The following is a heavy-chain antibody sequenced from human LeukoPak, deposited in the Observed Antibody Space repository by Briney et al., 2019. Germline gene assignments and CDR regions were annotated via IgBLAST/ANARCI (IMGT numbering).Heavy chain of an antibody. CDR3: AKDGAVAGTGTEIDY. D-gene: IGHD6-19*01. J-gene: IGHJ4*02. V-gene: IGHV3-23*01. CDR2: ISGSGGST. Sequence: GGSLRLSRAASGFTFSSYAMSWARQAPGKGLEWVSAISGSGGSTYYADSVKGRFTISRDNSKNTLYLQMNSLRAEDTAVYYCAKDGAVAGTGTEIDYWGQGTLITVSS. CDR1: GFTFSSYA.